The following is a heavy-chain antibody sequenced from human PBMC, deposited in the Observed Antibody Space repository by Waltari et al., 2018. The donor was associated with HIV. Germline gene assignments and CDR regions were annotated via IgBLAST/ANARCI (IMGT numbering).Heavy chain of an antibody. V-gene: IGHV4-34*02. J-gene: IGHJ5*02. Sequence: QVQLQQWGAGLLKPSETLSLTCAVYGGTFSGYYWTWIRQAPGKGLEWIGEINHRGKTNSNPALRSRLTLSVDTSKNQVSLRMKAVTGADTAIYYCAREKSRASKWYGIFYYDAWGQGTLVSVPS. CDR3: AREKSRASKWYGIFYYDA. CDR2: INHRGKT. D-gene: IGHD2-15*01. CDR1: GGTFSGYY.